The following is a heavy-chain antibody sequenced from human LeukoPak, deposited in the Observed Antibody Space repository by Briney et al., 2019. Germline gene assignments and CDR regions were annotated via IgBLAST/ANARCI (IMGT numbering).Heavy chain of an antibody. CDR1: GFTFSSYA. D-gene: IGHD5-24*01. Sequence: PGGSLRLSCAASGFTFSSYAMSWVRQAPGKGLEWVSAISGSGGSTYYADSVKGRFTISRGNSKNTLYLQMNSLRAEDTAVYYCAKTLKRWLQFPPSDYWGQGTLVTVSS. CDR3: AKTLKRWLQFPPSDY. V-gene: IGHV3-23*01. CDR2: ISGSGGST. J-gene: IGHJ4*02.